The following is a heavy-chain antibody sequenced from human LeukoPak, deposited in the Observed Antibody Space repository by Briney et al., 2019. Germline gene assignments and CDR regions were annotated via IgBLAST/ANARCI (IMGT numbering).Heavy chain of an antibody. D-gene: IGHD6-19*01. CDR1: GFTFSSYA. Sequence: GGSLRLSCAASGFTFSSYAMHWVRQAPDKGLEWVAVISHDGSNKYYADSVKGRFSISRDNSKNTLYLQMNGLRAEETAMYYCATPCTSGWSLYFDNWGQGTLVTVSS. CDR2: ISHDGSNK. V-gene: IGHV3-30-3*01. CDR3: ATPCTSGWSLYFDN. J-gene: IGHJ4*02.